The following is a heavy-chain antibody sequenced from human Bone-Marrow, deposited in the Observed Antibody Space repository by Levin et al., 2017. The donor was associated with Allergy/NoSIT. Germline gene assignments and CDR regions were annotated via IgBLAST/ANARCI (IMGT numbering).Heavy chain of an antibody. J-gene: IGHJ4*02. CDR2: ISGSGGST. D-gene: IGHD2-8*01. CDR1: GFTFSSYA. CDR3: AKDQGDCTNGVCSWFDY. Sequence: PGGSLRLSCAASGFTFSSYAMSWVRQAPGKGLEWVSAISGSGGSTYYADSVKGRFTISRDNSKNTLYLQMNSLRAEDTAVYYCAKDQGDCTNGVCSWFDYWGQGTLVTVSS. V-gene: IGHV3-23*01.